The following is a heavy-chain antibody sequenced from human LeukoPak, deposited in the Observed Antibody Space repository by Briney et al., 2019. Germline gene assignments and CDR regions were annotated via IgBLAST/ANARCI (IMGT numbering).Heavy chain of an antibody. CDR1: GFTFDDYG. CDR2: INWNGGST. CDR3: ARDKTRGFDY. Sequence: PGGSLRLSCAASGFTFDDYGMGWFRQAPGKGLEWVSGINWNGGSTGYADSVKGRFTISRDNAKNSLYLQMNSLRAEDTALYYCARDKTRGFDYWGQGTLVTVSS. J-gene: IGHJ4*02. V-gene: IGHV3-20*04. D-gene: IGHD3-10*01.